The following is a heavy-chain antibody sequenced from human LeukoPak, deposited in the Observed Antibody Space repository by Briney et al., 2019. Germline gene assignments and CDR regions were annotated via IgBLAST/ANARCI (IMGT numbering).Heavy chain of an antibody. V-gene: IGHV4-59*06. CDR2: IHYSGST. J-gene: IGHJ4*02. D-gene: IGHD3-22*01. CDR3: ARFESRGYFFDY. Sequence: SETLSLTCTVSGDSISSYYWSWIRQHPGKGLEWIGYIHYSGSTYYNPSLKSRVSISVDTSKNQFSLKLSSVTAADTAVYYCARFESRGYFFDYWGQGTLVTVSS. CDR1: GDSISSYY.